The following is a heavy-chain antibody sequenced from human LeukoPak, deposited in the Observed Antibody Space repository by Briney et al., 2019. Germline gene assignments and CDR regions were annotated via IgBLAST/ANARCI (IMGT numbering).Heavy chain of an antibody. V-gene: IGHV4-34*01. Sequence: SETLSLTCAVYGGSFSTYYWSWIRQPPGKGLEWIGEVNHGGSTNYNPSLKSRVTISVDTSTNQFSLKLSSVTAADTAVYYCARVPPYCSSTSCYPNRWFDPWGQGTLVTVSS. CDR3: ARVPPYCSSTSCYPNRWFDP. CDR2: VNHGGST. D-gene: IGHD2-2*01. CDR1: GGSFSTYY. J-gene: IGHJ5*02.